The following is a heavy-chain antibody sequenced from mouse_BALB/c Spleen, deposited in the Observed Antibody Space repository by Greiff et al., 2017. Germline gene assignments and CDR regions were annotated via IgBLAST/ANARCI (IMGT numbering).Heavy chain of an antibody. J-gene: IGHJ2*01. D-gene: IGHD1-1*02. CDR3: ARDRGYGALDY. CDR2: INSNGGST. V-gene: IGHV5-6-3*01. Sequence: EVHLVESGGGLVQPGGSLKLSCAASGFTFSSYGMSWVRQTPDKRLELVATINSNGGSTYYPDSVKGRFTISRDNAKNTLYLQMSSLKSEDTAMYYCARDRGYGALDYWGQGTTLTVSS. CDR1: GFTFSSYG.